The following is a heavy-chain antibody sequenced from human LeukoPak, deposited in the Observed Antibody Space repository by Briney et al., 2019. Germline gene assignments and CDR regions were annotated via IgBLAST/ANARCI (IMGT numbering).Heavy chain of an antibody. Sequence: GESLKISCKGSGYSFTSYWIGWVRQMPGKGLEWMGIIYPGDSDTRYSPSFQGQVTIPADKSISTAYLQWSSLKASDTAMYYCATGGYCSGGSCYMDAFDYWGQGTLVTVSS. CDR2: IYPGDSDT. CDR1: GYSFTSYW. CDR3: ATGGYCSGGSCYMDAFDY. D-gene: IGHD2-15*01. J-gene: IGHJ4*02. V-gene: IGHV5-51*01.